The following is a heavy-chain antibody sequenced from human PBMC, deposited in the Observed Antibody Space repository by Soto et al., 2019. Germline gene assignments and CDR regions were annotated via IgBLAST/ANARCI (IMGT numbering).Heavy chain of an antibody. Sequence: QVQLVESGGGVVQPGRSLRLSCAASGFTFSSYGMHWVRQAPGKGLEWVAVICYDGSNKYYADSVKGRFTISRDNSKNTLYLQMNSLRAEDTAVYYCARGFVYDFWSGYYLSSRGWTNWFDPWGQGTLVTVSS. D-gene: IGHD3-3*01. V-gene: IGHV3-33*01. CDR2: ICYDGSNK. CDR3: ARGFVYDFWSGYYLSSRGWTNWFDP. J-gene: IGHJ5*02. CDR1: GFTFSSYG.